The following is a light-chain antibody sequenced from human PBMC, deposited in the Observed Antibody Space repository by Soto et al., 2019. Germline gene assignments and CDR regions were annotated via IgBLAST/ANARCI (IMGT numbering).Light chain of an antibody. CDR2: AAS. Sequence: DIQMTQSPSSLSASVGDRVTITCRASQSISSYLNWYQQKPGKAPKLLIYAASSLKSGVPSRFSGSGSGTEFPLTISSLQPEDFATYYCQQSYSTLTFGPGTKVDIK. CDR3: QQSYSTLT. V-gene: IGKV1-39*01. CDR1: QSISSY. J-gene: IGKJ3*01.